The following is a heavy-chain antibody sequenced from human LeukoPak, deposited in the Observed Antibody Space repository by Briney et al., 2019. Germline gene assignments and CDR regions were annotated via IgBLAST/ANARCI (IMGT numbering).Heavy chain of an antibody. D-gene: IGHD3-16*02. CDR2: ISGSGGST. CDR1: GITFSSYA. CDR3: AKDRLSTVDCAYVWGSCRPNWFDP. V-gene: IGHV3-23*01. Sequence: GGSLRLSCAASGITFSSYAMSWVRQAPGKGLGWVSAISGSGGSTYYADSVKGRFTISRDNSKNTLYLQMNSLRAEDTAVYYPAKDRLSTVDCAYVWGSCRPNWFDPWGQGTLVTVSS. J-gene: IGHJ5*02.